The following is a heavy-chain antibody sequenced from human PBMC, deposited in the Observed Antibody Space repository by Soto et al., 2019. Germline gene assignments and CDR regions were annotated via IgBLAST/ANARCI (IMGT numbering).Heavy chain of an antibody. D-gene: IGHD3-10*01. V-gene: IGHV3-30*03. Sequence: QVQLVASGGGVVQPGRSLSLSRPPSEFTLSGNGPHGVRQAPAKGLEGVAVVTHAGTEGHYPDSVKGRFTITRDISKNTFYLQMNSLRVEDTAMYYCAREKNSGYYRAVDYWGQGTLVTVSS. J-gene: IGHJ4*02. CDR2: VTHAGTEG. CDR1: EFTLSGNG. CDR3: AREKNSGYYRAVDY.